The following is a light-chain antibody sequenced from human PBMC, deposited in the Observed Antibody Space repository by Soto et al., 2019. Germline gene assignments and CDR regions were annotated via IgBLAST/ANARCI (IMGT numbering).Light chain of an antibody. J-gene: IGKJ3*01. V-gene: IGKV1-5*03. CDR1: QSISSW. CDR3: QHHNRG. CDR2: KAS. Sequence: DIQMTQSPSTLSASVGDRVTITCRASQSISSWLAWYQQKPGKAPKLLIYKASSLESGVPSRFSGSGSGTEFTLTISSLQPDDFATYYCQHHNRGFGPGTKVDIK.